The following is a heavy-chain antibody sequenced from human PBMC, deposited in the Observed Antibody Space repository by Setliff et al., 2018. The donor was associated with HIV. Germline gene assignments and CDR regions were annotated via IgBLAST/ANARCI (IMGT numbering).Heavy chain of an antibody. CDR2: TYWRSKWYF. J-gene: IGHJ4*02. D-gene: IGHD6-19*01. CDR3: ARGSYGSVLL. CDR1: GDSVSSNVAA. V-gene: IGHV6-1*01. Sequence: SQTLSLTCAISGDSVSSNVAAWNWVRQSPSGGLEWLGRTYWRSKWYFDYAVSVKSRINIYPDTSKNQFSLHLNSVTPEDTAIYYCARGSYGSVLLWGQGTLGTVSS.